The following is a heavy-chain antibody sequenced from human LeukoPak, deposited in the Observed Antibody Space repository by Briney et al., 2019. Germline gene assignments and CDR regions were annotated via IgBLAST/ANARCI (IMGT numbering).Heavy chain of an antibody. V-gene: IGHV1-18*01. Sequence: GASVKVSCKASGYTFTSYGIIWVRQAPGQGLEWMGWISAYNGNTNYAQKLQGRVTMTTDTSTSTAYMELRSLRSDDTAVYYCARCVSGGALYDFWSGQLSSDYWGQGTLVTVSS. D-gene: IGHD3-3*01. CDR3: ARCVSGGALYDFWSGQLSSDY. CDR2: ISAYNGNT. J-gene: IGHJ4*02. CDR1: GYTFTSYG.